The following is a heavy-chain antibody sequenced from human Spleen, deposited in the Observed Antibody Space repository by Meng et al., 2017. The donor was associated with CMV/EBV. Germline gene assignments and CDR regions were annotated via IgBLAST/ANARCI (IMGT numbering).Heavy chain of an antibody. V-gene: IGHV3-21*04. Sequence: GESLKISCTASKFTLNTYSMNWVRQAPGKGLEWVSSISGSSSYIYYADSVKGRFTISRDNAKNSLYLQMNNLRPDDTAFYYCAKDSKYTWIPVRLDYWGQGTLVTVSS. CDR3: AKDSKYTWIPVRLDY. J-gene: IGHJ4*02. D-gene: IGHD1-20*01. CDR2: ISGSSSYI. CDR1: KFTLNTYS.